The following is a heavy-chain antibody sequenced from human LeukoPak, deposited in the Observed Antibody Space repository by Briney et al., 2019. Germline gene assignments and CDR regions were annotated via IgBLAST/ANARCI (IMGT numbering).Heavy chain of an antibody. CDR2: ISWNSVSI. Sequence: GGSLRLSCAASGFTFDDYAMHWVRQAPGKGLEWVSGISWNSVSIHYADSVKGRFTISGDNAKNSLYLQMNSLRAEDTALYYCAKGGGYYAGDAFDIWGQGTMVTVSS. J-gene: IGHJ3*02. CDR3: AKGGGYYAGDAFDI. D-gene: IGHD3-22*01. CDR1: GFTFDDYA. V-gene: IGHV3-9*01.